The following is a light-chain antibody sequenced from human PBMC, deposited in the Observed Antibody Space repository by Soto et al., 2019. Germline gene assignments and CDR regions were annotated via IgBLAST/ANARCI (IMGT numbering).Light chain of an antibody. CDR2: DSN. Sequence: QSVLTQPPSVSAAPGQKVTISCSGSSSNIGNNYVSWYQQFPGTAPKLLIYDSNSRPSGIPDRFSGSKSGTSATLGITGLQTGDEADYYGGTWYNSLRSWVFGGGTKLTVL. J-gene: IGLJ3*02. CDR1: SSNIGNNY. CDR3: GTWYNSLRSWV. V-gene: IGLV1-51*01.